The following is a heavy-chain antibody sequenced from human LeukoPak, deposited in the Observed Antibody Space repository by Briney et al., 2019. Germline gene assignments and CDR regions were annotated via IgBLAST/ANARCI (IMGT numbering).Heavy chain of an antibody. D-gene: IGHD6-6*01. V-gene: IGHV3-53*01. J-gene: IGHJ3*02. CDR3: ARVPPYSSSLGAFDI. CDR2: IYSGGST. Sequence: GGSLRLSCAASGFTVSSNYMSWVRQAPGKGLEWVSVIYSGGSTYYADSVKGRFTISRDNSKNTLYLQMNSLRTEDTAVYYCARVPPYSSSLGAFDIWGQGTMVTVSS. CDR1: GFTVSSNY.